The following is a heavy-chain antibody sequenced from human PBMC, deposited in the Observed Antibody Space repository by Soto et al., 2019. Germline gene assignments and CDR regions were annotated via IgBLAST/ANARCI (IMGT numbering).Heavy chain of an antibody. J-gene: IGHJ4*02. CDR1: GGSISKGGYY. Sequence: PSGTLSPPCTVLGGSISKGGYYWGWLCEPPVKVVEWIGYLYDTGDTHYTPSRESRVTMAVDTFKSQFSLSLSALTCANTAVYYCARGTRYVVFDYWGPGALVTV. CDR2: LYDTGDT. V-gene: IGHV4-61*08. D-gene: IGHD3-16*01. CDR3: ARGTRYVVFDY.